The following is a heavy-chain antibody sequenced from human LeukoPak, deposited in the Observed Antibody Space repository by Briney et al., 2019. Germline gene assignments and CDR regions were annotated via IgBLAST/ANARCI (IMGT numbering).Heavy chain of an antibody. CDR1: GDSMSTHY. J-gene: IGHJ4*02. Sequence: PSETLSLTCTVSGDSMSTHYWNWIRQPPGKGLEWIGYIHNSGSTNCNPSLKSRVTISVDTSKNQFSLKLNSVTAADTAVYYCATYDSSGYYRYSFDYWGQGTLVTVSS. CDR3: ATYDSSGYYRYSFDY. D-gene: IGHD3-22*01. V-gene: IGHV4-59*11. CDR2: IHNSGST.